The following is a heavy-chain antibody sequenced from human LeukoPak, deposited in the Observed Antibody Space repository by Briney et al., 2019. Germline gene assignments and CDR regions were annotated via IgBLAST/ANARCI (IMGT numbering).Heavy chain of an antibody. D-gene: IGHD3-3*01. J-gene: IGHJ5*02. V-gene: IGHV1-69*13. CDR2: IIPIFDTT. Sequence: SVKVSCKASGGAFSNYAISWVRQAPGQGLEWMGGIIPIFDTTIYAQQFRGRVTITADDFTRTAYMELSSLRSEDTAVYYCARDTYYDFWSGSIWFDPWGQGTLVTVSS. CDR1: GGAFSNYA. CDR3: ARDTYYDFWSGSIWFDP.